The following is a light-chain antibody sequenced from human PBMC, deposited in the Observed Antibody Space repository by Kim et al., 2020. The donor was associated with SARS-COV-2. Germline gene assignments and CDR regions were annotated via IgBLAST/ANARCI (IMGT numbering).Light chain of an antibody. Sequence: ENVLTQSPGTLPLSPGERATPSCRASQSVSSNFLAWYQQKAGQAPRLLIYSASSRASGIPDRFSGSGSGTDFTLTISTLEPEDFAVYYCQQYATSPETFGQGTKVEIK. CDR2: SAS. J-gene: IGKJ1*01. CDR3: QQYATSPET. CDR1: QSVSSNF. V-gene: IGKV3-20*01.